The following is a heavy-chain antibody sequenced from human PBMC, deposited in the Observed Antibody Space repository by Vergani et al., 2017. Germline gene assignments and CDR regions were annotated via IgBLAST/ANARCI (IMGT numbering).Heavy chain of an antibody. CDR2: ISGSGGST. Sequence: EVQLLESGGGLVQPGGSLRLSCAASGFAFSSYAMNWVRQAPGKGLEWVSTISGSGGSTYYADSVKGRFTISRDNSKNTLYLQMNSLRAEDTAVYYCAKDTAMVTAFDYWGQGTLVTVSS. CDR1: GFAFSSYA. V-gene: IGHV3-23*01. CDR3: AKDTAMVTAFDY. D-gene: IGHD5-18*01. J-gene: IGHJ4*02.